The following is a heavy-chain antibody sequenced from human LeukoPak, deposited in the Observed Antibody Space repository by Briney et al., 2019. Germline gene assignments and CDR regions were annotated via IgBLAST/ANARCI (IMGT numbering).Heavy chain of an antibody. CDR3: ARVGYDSSGYYDY. D-gene: IGHD3-22*01. Sequence: ASVKVSCKASGYTFTGYYMHWVRQAPGQGLEWMGWINPNSGGTNYAQKFQGRVTMTRDTSISKAYMELSRLRSDDTAVYYCARVGYDSSGYYDYWGQGTLDTVSS. V-gene: IGHV1-2*02. J-gene: IGHJ4*02. CDR1: GYTFTGYY. CDR2: INPNSGGT.